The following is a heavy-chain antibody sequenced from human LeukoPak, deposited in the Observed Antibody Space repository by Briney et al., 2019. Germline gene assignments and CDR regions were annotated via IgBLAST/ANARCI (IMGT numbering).Heavy chain of an antibody. CDR2: INPNSGGT. CDR3: APGPNSGSVTRMGYFDY. V-gene: IGHV1-2*02. D-gene: IGHD3-10*01. CDR1: GYTFTGYY. J-gene: IGHJ4*02. Sequence: ASVKVSCKASGYTFTGYYMHWVRQAPGQGLEWMGWINPNSGGTNYAQKFQGRVTMTRDTSISTAYMELSRLRSDDTAVYYCAPGPNSGSVTRMGYFDYWGQGTQVTVSS.